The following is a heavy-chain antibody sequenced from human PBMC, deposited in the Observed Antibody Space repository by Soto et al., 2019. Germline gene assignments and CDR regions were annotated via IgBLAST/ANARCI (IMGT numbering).Heavy chain of an antibody. CDR2: ISYDGSNK. CDR3: AKDPTHLGYCSGGSCYPGLYYYYYMDV. D-gene: IGHD2-15*01. Sequence: GGSLRLSCAASGFTFSSYGMHWVRQAPGKGLEWVAVISYDGSNKYYADSVKGRFTISRDNSKNTLYLQMTSLRAEDTAVYYCAKDPTHLGYCSGGSCYPGLYYYYYMDVWGKGTTVTVSS. J-gene: IGHJ6*03. CDR1: GFTFSSYG. V-gene: IGHV3-30*18.